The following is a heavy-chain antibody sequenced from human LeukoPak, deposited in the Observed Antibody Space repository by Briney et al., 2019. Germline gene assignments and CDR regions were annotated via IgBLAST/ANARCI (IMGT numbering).Heavy chain of an antibody. V-gene: IGHV3-23*01. CDR2: ISGSGSSA. D-gene: IGHD2-2*01. CDR3: ARGASARQDY. J-gene: IGHJ4*02. Sequence: PGGSLRLSCAASGFTFSSYAMTWVRQAPGEGLQWVSDISGSGSSAYYADSVRGRFTISRDNSKNTLYLQMNSLRAEDTAVYYCARGASARQDYWGQGTLVTVSS. CDR1: GFTFSSYA.